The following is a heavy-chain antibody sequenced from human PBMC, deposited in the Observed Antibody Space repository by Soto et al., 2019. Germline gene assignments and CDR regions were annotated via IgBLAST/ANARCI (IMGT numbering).Heavy chain of an antibody. Sequence: SLTISLTCTVSGGSISSHYWSWIRQHPGRGLEWIGYIYYSGSTNYNPSLKSRVTISVDTSKNQFSLKLTSVTAADTAVYYCVKGGSSKFDPWGQGSLVTVSS. CDR3: VKGGSSKFDP. V-gene: IGHV4-59*11. D-gene: IGHD1-26*01. CDR1: GGSISSHY. J-gene: IGHJ5*02. CDR2: IYYSGST.